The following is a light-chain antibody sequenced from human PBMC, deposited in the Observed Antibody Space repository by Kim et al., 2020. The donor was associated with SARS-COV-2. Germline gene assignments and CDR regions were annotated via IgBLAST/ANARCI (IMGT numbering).Light chain of an antibody. CDR1: QSIGSW. CDR2: RAS. J-gene: IGKJ1*01. CDR3: QQYSSFSWT. V-gene: IGKV1-5*03. Sequence: DIQMTQSPSTLSASVGDRVTITCRASQSIGSWLAWYQQKPGKAPKLLIYRASTLDSGVPSRFSGSGSGTEFTLTISSLQPDDFAVYSCQQYSSFSWTFGQGTKVDIK.